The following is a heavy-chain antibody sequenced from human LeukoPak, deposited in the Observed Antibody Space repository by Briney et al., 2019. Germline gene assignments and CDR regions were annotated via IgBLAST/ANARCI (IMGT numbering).Heavy chain of an antibody. Sequence: PSETLSLTCTVSGGSISSGGYYWSWIRQHPGKGLEWIGYIYYSGSTYYNPSLKSRVTISVDTSKNQFSLKLSSVTAADTAVYYCARGADDYGDYVAHFDYWGQGTLVTVSS. CDR2: IYYSGST. CDR1: GGSISSGGYY. J-gene: IGHJ4*02. D-gene: IGHD4-17*01. V-gene: IGHV4-31*03. CDR3: ARGADDYGDYVAHFDY.